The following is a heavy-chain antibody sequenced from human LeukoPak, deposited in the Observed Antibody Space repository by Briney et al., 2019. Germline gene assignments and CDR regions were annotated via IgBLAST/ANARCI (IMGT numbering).Heavy chain of an antibody. CDR1: GGSISSYY. V-gene: IGHV4-4*07. CDR2: IYTSGST. Sequence: SETLSLTCTVSGGSISSYYWSWIRQPAGKGLEWIGRIYTSGSTNYNPSLKSRVTMSVDTSKNQFSLKLSSVTAADTAVYYCAREGIQFLEWPDTKAPYGMDVWGQGTTVTVSS. D-gene: IGHD3-3*01. J-gene: IGHJ6*02. CDR3: AREGIQFLEWPDTKAPYGMDV.